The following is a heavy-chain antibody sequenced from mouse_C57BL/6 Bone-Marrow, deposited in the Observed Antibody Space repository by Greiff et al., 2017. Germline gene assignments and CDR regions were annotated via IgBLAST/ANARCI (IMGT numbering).Heavy chain of an antibody. CDR3: ARGTAQATRAMDY. CDR1: GYAFSSSW. V-gene: IGHV1-82*01. D-gene: IGHD3-2*02. Sequence: VQLQQSGPELVKPGASVKISCKASGYAFSSSWMNWVKQRPGKGLEWIGRIYPGDGDTNYNGKFKGKATLTADKSSSTAYMQLSSLTSEDSAVYFCARGTAQATRAMDYWGQGTSVTVSS. J-gene: IGHJ4*01. CDR2: IYPGDGDT.